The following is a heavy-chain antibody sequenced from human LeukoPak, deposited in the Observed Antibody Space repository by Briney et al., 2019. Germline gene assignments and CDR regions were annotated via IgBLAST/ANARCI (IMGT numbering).Heavy chain of an antibody. J-gene: IGHJ4*02. CDR1: GFTFSSYA. CDR2: ISGSGGST. CDR3: ANRGPGGTVTLAY. D-gene: IGHD4-17*01. Sequence: GGSLRLSCAASGFTFSSYAMSWVRQAPGKGLEWVSAISGSGGSTYYADSVKGRFTISRDNSKNTLYLQMNSLRDEDTAVYCFANRGPGGTVTLAYWSQGALVTV. V-gene: IGHV3-23*01.